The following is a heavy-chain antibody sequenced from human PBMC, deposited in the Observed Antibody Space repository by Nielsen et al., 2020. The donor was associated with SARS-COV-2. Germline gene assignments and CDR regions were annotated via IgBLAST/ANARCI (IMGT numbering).Heavy chain of an antibody. Sequence: GESLKISCAASGFTFSSYAMHWVRQAPGKGLEWVAVISYDGSNKYYADSVKGRFTISRDNSKNTLYLQMNSLRAEDTAVYYCARLLGFDYWGQGTLVTVSS. CDR2: ISYDGSNK. D-gene: IGHD2/OR15-2a*01. J-gene: IGHJ4*02. V-gene: IGHV3-30-3*01. CDR1: GFTFSSYA. CDR3: ARLLGFDY.